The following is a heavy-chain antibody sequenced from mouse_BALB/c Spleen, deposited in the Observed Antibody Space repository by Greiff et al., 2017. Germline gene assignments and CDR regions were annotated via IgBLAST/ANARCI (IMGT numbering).Heavy chain of an antibody. CDR1: GFSLTSYG. D-gene: IGHD2-4*01. CDR2: IWRGGST. J-gene: IGHJ4*01. Sequence: QVQLQQSGPSLVQPSQSLSITCTVSGFSLTSYGVHWVRQSPGKGLEWLGVIWRGGSTDYNAAFMSRLSITKDNSKSQVFFKMNSLQADDTAIYYCAKTDYDVRYAMDYWGQGTSVTVSS. CDR3: AKTDYDVRYAMDY. V-gene: IGHV2-5-1*01.